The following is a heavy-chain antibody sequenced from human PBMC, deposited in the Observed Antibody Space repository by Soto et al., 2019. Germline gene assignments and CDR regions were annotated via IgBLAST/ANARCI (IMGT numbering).Heavy chain of an antibody. V-gene: IGHV4-61*01. Sequence: LSLTCTVSGGSVRDGSYYWAWLRQPPGKGLEWIGHIYHSGSTIYNPSLKSRVTISIDTSKSQFSLNLNSMTAADTAVYYCAGYNWNYYFDPWGQGTLVTVSS. CDR3: AGYNWNYYFDP. D-gene: IGHD1-7*01. CDR2: IYHSGST. CDR1: GGSVRDGSYY. J-gene: IGHJ5*02.